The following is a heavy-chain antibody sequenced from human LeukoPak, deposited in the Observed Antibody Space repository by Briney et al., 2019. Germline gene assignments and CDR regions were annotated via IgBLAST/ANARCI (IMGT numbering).Heavy chain of an antibody. CDR2: TYYRSTWYN. CDR3: ARRLTQYDCFDP. CDR1: GDSVSSNSVT. J-gene: IGHJ5*02. V-gene: IGHV6-1*01. Sequence: SQTLSLTCAISGDSVSSNSVTWNWIRQSPSRGLEWLGRTYYRSTWYNDYAVSVRGRITVNPDTSKNQFSLHLSSVTPEDTAVYYCARRLTQYDCFDPWGQGILVTVSS. D-gene: IGHD2-2*01.